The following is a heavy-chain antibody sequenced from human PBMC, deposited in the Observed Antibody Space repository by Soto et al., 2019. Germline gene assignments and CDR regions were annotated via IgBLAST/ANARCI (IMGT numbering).Heavy chain of an antibody. Sequence: EVQLVQSGAEVKKPGESLRISCKGSGYSFTSYWISWVRQMPGKGLEWMGRIDPSDSYPNYSPSFQGHVTISADKSIXTAHRQWSGLKASDTAMYYCARLLGVGDYYSGMDVWGQGTTVTVSS. J-gene: IGHJ6*02. D-gene: IGHD3-16*01. CDR1: GYSFTSYW. CDR2: IDPSDSYP. CDR3: ARLLGVGDYYSGMDV. V-gene: IGHV5-10-1*01.